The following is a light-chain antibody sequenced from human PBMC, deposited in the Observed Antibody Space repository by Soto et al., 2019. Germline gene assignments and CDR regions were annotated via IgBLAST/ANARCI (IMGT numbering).Light chain of an antibody. V-gene: IGKV1-9*01. CDR1: QGINSS. CDR2: AAS. Sequence: IQLTQSPSSMSASVGDRVTITCRAGQGINSSLAWYQQNPGKAPKFLFYAASTLQSGVPSRFSGSGSGTDFTLTIICLQTEDFASYYCNHLNSYSISSGIGTKVDIK. CDR3: NHLNSYSIS. J-gene: IGKJ3*01.